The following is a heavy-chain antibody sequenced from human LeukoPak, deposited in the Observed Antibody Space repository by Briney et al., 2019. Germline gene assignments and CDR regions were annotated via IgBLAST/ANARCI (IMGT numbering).Heavy chain of an antibody. Sequence: ASVTVSCKASGYTFTSYYMHWVRQAPGQGLEWMGIINPSGGSTSYAQKFQGRVTMTRDMSTSTVYMELSSLRSEDTAVYYCARDRLPDYYDSSGDFDYWGQGTLVTVSS. V-gene: IGHV1-46*01. J-gene: IGHJ4*02. CDR1: GYTFTSYY. CDR3: ARDRLPDYYDSSGDFDY. D-gene: IGHD3-22*01. CDR2: INPSGGST.